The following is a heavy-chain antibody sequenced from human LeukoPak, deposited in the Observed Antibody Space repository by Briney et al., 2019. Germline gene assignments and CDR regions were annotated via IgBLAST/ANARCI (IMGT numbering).Heavy chain of an antibody. Sequence: GGSLRLSCAASGFIFGDYGMNWVRQAPGKGLEWVSGIGGRGGTTNYADSVKGRFTISRDNAKNTVYLQMNSLRSEDTAVYYCAREVRELGSGSLSYGMDVWGQGTTVTVSS. V-gene: IGHV3-23*01. CDR3: AREVRELGSGSLSYGMDV. CDR2: IGGRGGTT. D-gene: IGHD3-10*01. CDR1: GFIFGDYG. J-gene: IGHJ6*02.